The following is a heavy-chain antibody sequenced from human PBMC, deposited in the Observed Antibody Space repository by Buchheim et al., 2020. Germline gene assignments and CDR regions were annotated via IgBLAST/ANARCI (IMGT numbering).Heavy chain of an antibody. J-gene: IGHJ4*02. CDR2: ISGSGGST. V-gene: IGHV3-23*01. Sequence: EVQLLESGGGLVQPGGSLRLSCAASGFTFSSYAMSWVRQAPGKGLEWVSAISGSGGSTYYADSVKGRFTISRDNSKNPLYLQMNSLRAEDTAVYYCAKDWVGGSLLVATILIGTFDYWGQGTL. CDR1: GFTFSSYA. D-gene: IGHD5-12*01. CDR3: AKDWVGGSLLVATILIGTFDY.